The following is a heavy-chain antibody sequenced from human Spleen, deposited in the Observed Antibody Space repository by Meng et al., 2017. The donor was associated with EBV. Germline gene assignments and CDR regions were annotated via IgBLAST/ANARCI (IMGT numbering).Heavy chain of an antibody. J-gene: IGHJ5*02. CDR2: IHYSGNT. D-gene: IGHD3-22*01. CDR3: VRDHDSSASLENYFDP. V-gene: IGHV4-39*07. CDR1: GGSISSSTFY. Sequence: QVQVQEWGQGLVNPSETLSLSCTVSGGSISSSTFYWGWIRQPPGKGLEWIGCIHYSGNTYYNPSLKSRVTISVDTSKNQFSLKLSSVTAADTAVYYCVRDHDSSASLENYFDPWGQGTLVTVSS.